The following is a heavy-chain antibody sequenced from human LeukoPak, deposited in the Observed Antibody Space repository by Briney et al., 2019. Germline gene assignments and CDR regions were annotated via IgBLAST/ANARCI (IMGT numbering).Heavy chain of an antibody. CDR1: GGSISSSSYY. J-gene: IGHJ3*02. Sequence: SETLSLTCTVSGGSISSSSYYWAWIRQPPGKGLEWIGSIHYSGSTYYNPSLKSRVTISVDTSKNQFSLKLSSVTAADTAVYYCAREYSSGWYPGAFDIWGQGTMVTVPS. D-gene: IGHD6-19*01. V-gene: IGHV4-39*07. CDR2: IHYSGST. CDR3: AREYSSGWYPGAFDI.